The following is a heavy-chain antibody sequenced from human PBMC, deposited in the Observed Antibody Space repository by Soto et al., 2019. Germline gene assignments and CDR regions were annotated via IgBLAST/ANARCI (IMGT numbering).Heavy chain of an antibody. V-gene: IGHV3-23*01. D-gene: IGHD6-19*01. CDR2: IRSFDYRT. Sequence: GGCLRLSCTASGFAFSQYGMSWVRQAPGKGLEWVSSIRSFDYRTNYADSVKGRFTISRDNSKSTLSLQMNSLRAEDTAVYYCAKDVESGWYEAFDYWGPGTLVTVSS. CDR1: GFAFSQYG. CDR3: AKDVESGWYEAFDY. J-gene: IGHJ4*02.